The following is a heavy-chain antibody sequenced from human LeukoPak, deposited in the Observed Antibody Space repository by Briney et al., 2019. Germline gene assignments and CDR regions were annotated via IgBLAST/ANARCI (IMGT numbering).Heavy chain of an antibody. V-gene: IGHV3-21*01. J-gene: IGHJ6*03. CDR3: ARRGACSSTSCSRYMDV. D-gene: IGHD2-2*01. CDR1: GFTFSGFS. CDR2: ISSSGSHK. Sequence: GGSLRLSCEASGFTFSGFSMNWVRRAPGKGLEWVSSISSSGSHKYYADSVRGRFTISRDNAMNSLDLQMNSLRAEDTAVYYCARRGACSSTSCSRYMDVWGKGTTVTVSS.